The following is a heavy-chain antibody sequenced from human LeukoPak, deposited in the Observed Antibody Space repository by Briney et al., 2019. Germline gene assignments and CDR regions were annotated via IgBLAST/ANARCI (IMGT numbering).Heavy chain of an antibody. J-gene: IGHJ6*03. V-gene: IGHV4-39*07. CDR1: GGSISSNTYY. Sequence: SETLSLTCTVSGGSISSNTYYWGWIRQPPGKGLKWIGEINHSGSTNYNPSLKSRVTISVDTSKNRFSLKLSSVTAADTAVYYCARGLARPGYYYYMDVWGKGTTVTVSS. CDR3: ARGLARPGYYYYMDV. CDR2: INHSGST. D-gene: IGHD6-6*01.